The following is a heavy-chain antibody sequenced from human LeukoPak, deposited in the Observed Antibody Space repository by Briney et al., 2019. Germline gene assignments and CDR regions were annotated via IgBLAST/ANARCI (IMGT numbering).Heavy chain of an antibody. CDR2: IYPGDSDT. J-gene: IGHJ6*02. D-gene: IGHD2/OR15-2a*01. CDR1: GSRFTSYW. Sequence: GASLQISCKGSGSRFTSYWIGWVRQLPGKGLEWMGIIYPGDSDTRYSPSFQGQVTISADKSISTAYLQWSSLKASDTAMYYCARHNIHYYYGMDVWGQGTTVTVSS. V-gene: IGHV5-51*01. CDR3: ARHNIHYYYGMDV.